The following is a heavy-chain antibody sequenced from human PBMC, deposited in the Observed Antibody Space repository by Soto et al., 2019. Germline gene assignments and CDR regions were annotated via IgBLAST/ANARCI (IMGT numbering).Heavy chain of an antibody. CDR1: GGTFSSFV. CDR2: IIPSIGII. V-gene: IGHV1-69*04. CDR3: AREGDMKFHSDSSDEPGY. D-gene: IGHD3-22*01. J-gene: IGHJ4*02. Sequence: QVQLVQSGAEVKKPGSSVKVSCKASGGTFSSFVISWVRQAPGQGLEWMGRIIPSIGIINYAQKFQGRVTITADTSTRTAYVELSSLRSDDTAVYYCAREGDMKFHSDSSDEPGYWGQGTLVTVSS.